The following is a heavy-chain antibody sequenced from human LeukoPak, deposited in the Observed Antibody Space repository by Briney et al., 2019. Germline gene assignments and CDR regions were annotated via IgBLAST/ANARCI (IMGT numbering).Heavy chain of an antibody. J-gene: IGHJ5*02. CDR2: INHSGST. CDR1: AEFYSGYY. Sequence: PSETLSLTCGVSAEFYSGYYWSWIRQPPGKGLERIGEINHSGSTNYNPSLKSRVTISVDTSKNQFSLKLRSVTAADTAVYYCARGGMVWSGYSDRWFDPWGQGTLVTVSS. D-gene: IGHD3-3*01. CDR3: ARGGMVWSGYSDRWFDP. V-gene: IGHV4-34*01.